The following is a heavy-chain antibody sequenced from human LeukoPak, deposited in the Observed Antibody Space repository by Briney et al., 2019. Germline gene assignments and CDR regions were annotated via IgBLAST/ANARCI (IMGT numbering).Heavy chain of an antibody. CDR2: VHQSGST. CDR3: ARYSSGWYIEPYAFDI. CDR1: GYSISRGYH. D-gene: IGHD6-19*01. V-gene: IGHV4-38-2*02. J-gene: IGHJ3*02. Sequence: SETLSLTCTVSGYSISRGYHWGWVRQPPGKGLEWIGSVHQSGSTYYNPSLKSRLTISADASKNQFSLKLSSVTAADTAVYYCARYSSGWYIEPYAFDIWGQGTMVTVSS.